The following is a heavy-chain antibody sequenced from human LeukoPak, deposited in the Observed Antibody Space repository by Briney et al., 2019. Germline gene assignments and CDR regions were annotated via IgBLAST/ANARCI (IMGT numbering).Heavy chain of an antibody. Sequence: SETLSLTCSVSGGSISSSSDYWGWIRQPPGKGLEWIGSIYYSGSTYYNPSLKSRVTISVDTSKNQFSLKLSSVTAADTAVYYCARPMYYYDSSGYYSYAFDIWGQGTIVTVSS. D-gene: IGHD3-22*01. CDR2: IYYSGST. J-gene: IGHJ3*02. CDR3: ARPMYYYDSSGYYSYAFDI. CDR1: GGSISSSSDY. V-gene: IGHV4-39*01.